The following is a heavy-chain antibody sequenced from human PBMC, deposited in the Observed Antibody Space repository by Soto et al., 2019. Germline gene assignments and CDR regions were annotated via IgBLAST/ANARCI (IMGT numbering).Heavy chain of an antibody. CDR3: ARDVPPAVARRGVKRFDP. CDR1: GFTFSSYS. D-gene: IGHD6-19*01. J-gene: IGHJ5*02. V-gene: IGHV3-48*01. CDR2: ISSSSSTI. Sequence: EVQLEEFGGGLVQPGGSLRLSCAASGFTFSSYSMNWVRQAPGKGLEWVSYISSSSSTIYYADSVKGRFTISRDNAKNTLYLQMNSLRAEDTAVYYCARDVPPAVARRGVKRFDPWGQGTLVTVSS.